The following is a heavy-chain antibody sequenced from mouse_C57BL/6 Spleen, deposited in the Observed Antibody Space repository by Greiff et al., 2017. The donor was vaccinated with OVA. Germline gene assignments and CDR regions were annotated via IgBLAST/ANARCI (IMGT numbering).Heavy chain of an antibody. CDR3: ARGVGITEMEGY. CDR2: IYPGSGST. CDR1: GYTFTSYL. Sequence: QVQLQQPGAELVKPGASVKMSCKASGYTFTSYLITWVKQRPGQGLEWIGDIYPGSGSTNYNEKFKSKATLTVDTSSSTAYMQLSSLTSEDSAVYYCARGVGITEMEGYWGQGTSVTVSS. J-gene: IGHJ4*01. D-gene: IGHD2-4*01. V-gene: IGHV1-55*01.